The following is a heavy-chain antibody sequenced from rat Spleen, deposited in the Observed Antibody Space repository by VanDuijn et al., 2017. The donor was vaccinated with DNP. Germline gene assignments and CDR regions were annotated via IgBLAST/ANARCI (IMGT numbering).Heavy chain of an antibody. J-gene: IGHJ3*01. CDR2: ITYDGGRS. Sequence: EVQLVESGGGLVQPGRSLKLSCAASGFTFSDYYMAWVRQVPTKGLELVAYITYDGGRSYYGDSVKGRFTISRDNAESTLSLQMNSLRSEDMATYYCARPMDYYSGGFAHWGQGTLVTVSS. CDR3: ARPMDYYSGGFAH. D-gene: IGHD1-1*01. CDR1: GFTFSDYY. V-gene: IGHV5-22*01.